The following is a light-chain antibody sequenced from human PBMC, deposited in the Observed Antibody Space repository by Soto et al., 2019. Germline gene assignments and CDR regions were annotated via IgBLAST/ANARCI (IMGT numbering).Light chain of an antibody. CDR2: EVN. CDR1: SSDVGGYNY. Sequence: QSVLTQPPSASGSRGQSVAMSWTGTSSDVGGYNYVSWYQQHPGKAPKLMIYEVNKRPSGVPDRFSGSKSGNTASLTVSGLQAEDEADYYCSSYAGSSNVFGTGTKVTVL. CDR3: SSYAGSSNV. J-gene: IGLJ1*01. V-gene: IGLV2-8*01.